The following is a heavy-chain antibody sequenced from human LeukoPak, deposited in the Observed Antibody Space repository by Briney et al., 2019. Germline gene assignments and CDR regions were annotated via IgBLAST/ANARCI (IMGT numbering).Heavy chain of an antibody. V-gene: IGHV3-23*01. J-gene: IGHJ4*02. D-gene: IGHD3-22*01. CDR2: IRGNADTT. Sequence: GGSLRLSCAASGFIFSNYGMSWVRQAPGKGLEWVSGIRGNADTTYYADSVKGRFSIFRDNSKNMLYLQMNSLRVEDTAVYYCAKGHADSSGYYYFDSWGQGTLVAVPS. CDR1: GFIFSNYG. CDR3: AKGHADSSGYYYFDS.